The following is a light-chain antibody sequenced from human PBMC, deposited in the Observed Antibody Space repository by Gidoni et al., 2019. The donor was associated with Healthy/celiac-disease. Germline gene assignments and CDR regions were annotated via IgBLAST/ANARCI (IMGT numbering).Light chain of an antibody. CDR1: QSLLHSNGYNY. CDR3: MQALQTPNT. V-gene: IGKV2-28*01. J-gene: IGKJ2*01. Sequence: DIVMTQSPLSHPVTPGEPASISCRSSQSLLHSNGYNYLDWYLQKPGQSPQLLIYLGSNRASGVPDRCSGSGSGTDFTLKISRVEAEDVGVYYCMQALQTPNTFXQXTKLXIK. CDR2: LGS.